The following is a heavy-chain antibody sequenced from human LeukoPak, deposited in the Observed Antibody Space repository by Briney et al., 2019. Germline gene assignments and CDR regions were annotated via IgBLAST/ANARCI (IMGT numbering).Heavy chain of an antibody. J-gene: IGHJ5*02. D-gene: IGHD3-16*02. Sequence: ASVKVSCKASGYKFTGNYMHWVRQAPGQGPEGMGWINPISGRPSYAQKFVGRVTRTRNTSITTAYMELCSLTSDDTAVYYCARDSVPIVAVINPCFDTWGEGTHVTVSS. CDR2: INPISGRP. CDR1: GYKFTGNY. CDR3: ARDSVPIVAVINPCFDT. V-gene: IGHV1-2*02.